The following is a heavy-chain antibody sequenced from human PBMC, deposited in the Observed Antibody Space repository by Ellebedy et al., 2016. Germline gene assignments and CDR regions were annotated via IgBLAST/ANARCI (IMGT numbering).Heavy chain of an antibody. CDR2: MYPRGRA. CDR3: ARGWLYYDYVWGSYRHGWFDP. CDR1: GYSISNGYY. D-gene: IGHD3-16*02. V-gene: IGHV4-38-2*02. J-gene: IGHJ5*02. Sequence: SETLSLTCTVSGYSISNGYYWGWIRQPPGRGLEWIGSMYPRGRAYYNPSLKSRVTISVDTSRNQFSLKLSSVTAADTAVYYCARGWLYYDYVWGSYRHGWFDPWGQGTLVTVSS.